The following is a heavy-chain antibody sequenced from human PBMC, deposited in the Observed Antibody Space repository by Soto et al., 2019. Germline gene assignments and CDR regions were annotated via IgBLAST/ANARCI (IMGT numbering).Heavy chain of an antibody. J-gene: IGHJ6*02. CDR2: ISYDGSNK. CDR3: ARVGSSGWADYYYYYGMDV. V-gene: IGHV3-30-3*01. Sequence: GGSLRLSCAASGFTFSSYAMHWVRQAPGKGLEWVAVISYDGSNKYYADSVKGRFTISRDNSKNTLYLQMNSLRAEDTAVYYCARVGSSGWADYYYYYGMDVWGQGTTVTVSS. D-gene: IGHD6-19*01. CDR1: GFTFSSYA.